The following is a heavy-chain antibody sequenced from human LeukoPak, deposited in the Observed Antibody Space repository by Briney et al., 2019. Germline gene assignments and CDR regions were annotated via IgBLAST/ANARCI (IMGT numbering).Heavy chain of an antibody. V-gene: IGHV3-23*01. CDR1: GFTFRSHA. D-gene: IGHD6-6*01. CDR2: IYENGGTT. J-gene: IGHJ4*02. CDR3: ARDRPSFDY. Sequence: GGSLRLSCVGSGFTFRSHAMSWVRQAPEKGLEFVSGIYENGGTTYYADSVKGRFSISRDNSKNTLYLQMNSLRAEDTAVYYCARDRPSFDYWGQGTLVTVSS.